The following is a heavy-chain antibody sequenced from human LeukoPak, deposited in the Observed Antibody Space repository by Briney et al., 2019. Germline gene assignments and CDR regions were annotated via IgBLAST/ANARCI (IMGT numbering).Heavy chain of an antibody. Sequence: GASMKISCEGSGSSFSNYWIAWGRQMPGKGLEWMGIIYPGDSDTRYSPSFQGQVTISADKSISTAYLQWSSLKASDTAMYYCARHNPAAGYWGQGTLVTVSS. CDR3: ARHNPAAGY. J-gene: IGHJ4*02. CDR1: GSSFSNYW. D-gene: IGHD6-13*01. V-gene: IGHV5-51*01. CDR2: IYPGDSDT.